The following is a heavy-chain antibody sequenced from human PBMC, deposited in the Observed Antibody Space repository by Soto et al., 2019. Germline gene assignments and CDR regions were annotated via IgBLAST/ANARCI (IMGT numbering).Heavy chain of an antibody. J-gene: IGHJ4*02. CDR3: ARVLSALAVAGPIDY. CDR1: GGTFSSYA. D-gene: IGHD6-19*01. CDR2: IIPIFGTA. Sequence: SVRVSCKASGGTFSSYAISWVRQAPGQGLEWMGGIIPIFGTANYAQKFQGRVTITADESTSTAYMELSSLRSEDTAVYYCARVLSALAVAGPIDYWGQGTLVTVSS. V-gene: IGHV1-69*13.